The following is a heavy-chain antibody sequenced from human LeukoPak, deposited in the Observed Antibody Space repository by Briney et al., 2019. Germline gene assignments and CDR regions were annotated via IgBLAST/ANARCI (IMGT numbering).Heavy chain of an antibody. V-gene: IGHV4-4*02. CDR1: GGSISTTNW. CDR2: VHLSGRT. J-gene: IGHJ4*02. CDR3: AREGGPYRPLDY. Sequence: SETLSLTCGVSGGSISTTNWWTWVRQPPGEGLEWIGEVHLSGRTHYNPSLESRVTMSVDMSENHISLRLTSVTAADAAVYYCAREGGPYRPLDYSGQGTLVTVSS.